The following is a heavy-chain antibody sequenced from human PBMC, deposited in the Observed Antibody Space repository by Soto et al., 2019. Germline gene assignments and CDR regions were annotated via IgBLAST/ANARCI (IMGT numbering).Heavy chain of an antibody. Sequence: XETLSLTCTVSGYSISSGSYLSSIRQPPGKGPEWSVSIYHGVTTFYNPSLKSRITISVDTSNNQFSLKLTSVTAADTAVYYCARVHVMVVAGSTFDYWGHGTLVNVSS. J-gene: IGHJ4*01. CDR3: ARVHVMVVAGSTFDY. D-gene: IGHD6-19*01. CDR1: GYSISSGSY. CDR2: IYHGVTT. V-gene: IGHV4-38-2*02.